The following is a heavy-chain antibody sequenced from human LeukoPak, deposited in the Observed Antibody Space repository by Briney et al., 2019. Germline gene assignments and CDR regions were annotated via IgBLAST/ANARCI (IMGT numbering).Heavy chain of an antibody. CDR1: GFTLSSYE. J-gene: IGHJ6*03. CDR2: ISSSDSTI. V-gene: IGHV3-48*03. D-gene: IGHD6-13*01. CDR3: AKEGYSRGYYSYYYMDV. Sequence: GGSLRLSCAASGFTLSSYEMHWVRQAPGKGLEWVSYISSSDSTIYYADSVKGRFTISRDNSKNTLYVQMNSLRAEDTAVYYCAKEGYSRGYYSYYYMDVWGKGTTVTVSS.